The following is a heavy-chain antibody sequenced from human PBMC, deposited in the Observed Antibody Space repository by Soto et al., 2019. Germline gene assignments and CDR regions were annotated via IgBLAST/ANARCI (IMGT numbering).Heavy chain of an antibody. Sequence: VASVRVSCKASGYTFTSYGISWVRQAPGQGLEWMGWISAYNGNTNYAQKLQGRVTMTTDTSTCTAYMELRSLRSDDTAVYYCARDTRLEAAAGPSWFDPWGQGTLVTVSS. V-gene: IGHV1-18*04. CDR3: ARDTRLEAAAGPSWFDP. CDR1: GYTFTSYG. CDR2: ISAYNGNT. D-gene: IGHD6-13*01. J-gene: IGHJ5*02.